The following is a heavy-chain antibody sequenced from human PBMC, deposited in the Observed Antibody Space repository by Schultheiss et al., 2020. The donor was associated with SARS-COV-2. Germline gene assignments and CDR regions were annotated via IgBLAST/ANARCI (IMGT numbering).Heavy chain of an antibody. Sequence: GGSLRLSCAGSGFTFSDYYMSWIRQAPGKGLEWVSYISSSGSTIYYADSVKGRFTISRDNAKNSLHLQMNSLRAEDTAVYYCAKDLGWELLGLDYWGQGTLVTVSS. V-gene: IGHV3-11*01. CDR2: ISSSGSTI. CDR1: GFTFSDYY. D-gene: IGHD1-26*01. CDR3: AKDLGWELLGLDY. J-gene: IGHJ4*02.